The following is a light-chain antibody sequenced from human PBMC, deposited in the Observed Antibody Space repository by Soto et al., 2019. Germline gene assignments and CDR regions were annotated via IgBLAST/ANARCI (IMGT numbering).Light chain of an antibody. Sequence: QSVLTQPASVSGSPGQSITISCTGTSSDIGDYNYVSWYQQHPGKAPKLMIFEVSNRPSGVSNRFSGSKSGNTASLTISGLQAEGEADYYCSSYTSSSTRVFGTGTKVTVL. V-gene: IGLV2-14*01. CDR3: SSYTSSSTRV. CDR1: SSDIGDYNY. J-gene: IGLJ1*01. CDR2: EVS.